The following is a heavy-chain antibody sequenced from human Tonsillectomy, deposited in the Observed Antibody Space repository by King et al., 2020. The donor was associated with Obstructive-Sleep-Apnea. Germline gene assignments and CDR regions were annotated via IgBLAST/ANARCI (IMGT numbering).Heavy chain of an antibody. D-gene: IGHD2-15*01. V-gene: IGHV4-59*01. Sequence: QLQESGPGLVKPSETLSLTCTVSGGSISSYYWSWIRQPPGKGLEWIGYIYYSGSTNYNPSLKSRVTISVDTSKNQFSLKLSSVTAADTAVYYCARVGGCGGNCYSFDYWGQGTLVTVSS. CDR2: IYYSGST. CDR1: GGSISSYY. CDR3: ARVGGCGGNCYSFDY. J-gene: IGHJ4*02.